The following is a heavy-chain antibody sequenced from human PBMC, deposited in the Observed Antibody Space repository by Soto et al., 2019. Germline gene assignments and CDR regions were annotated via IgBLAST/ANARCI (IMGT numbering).Heavy chain of an antibody. Sequence: QVQLVQSGAEVKKPGSSVKVSCKASGGTFSSYAISWVRQAPGQGLEWMGGIIPIFGTANYAQKFQGRVTITADESTSTAYLEPSSLRSEDAAVYYCARSHTGVRFYYGMDVWGQGTTVTVSS. J-gene: IGHJ6*02. CDR2: IIPIFGTA. D-gene: IGHD3-10*01. CDR3: ARSHTGVRFYYGMDV. CDR1: GGTFSSYA. V-gene: IGHV1-69*12.